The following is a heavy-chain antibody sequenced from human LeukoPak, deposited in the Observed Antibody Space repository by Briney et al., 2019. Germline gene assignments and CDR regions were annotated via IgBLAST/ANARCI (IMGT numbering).Heavy chain of an antibody. CDR3: AGRYCSGGSCYWFDP. D-gene: IGHD2-15*01. CDR1: GGSISSGSYY. V-gene: IGHV4-39*07. CDR2: INHSGST. J-gene: IGHJ5*02. Sequence: SETLSLTCTVSGGSISSGSYYWSWIRQPPGKGLEWIGEINHSGSTNYNPSLKSRVTISVDTSKNQFSLKLSSVTAADTAVYYCAGRYCSGGSCYWFDPWGQGTLVTVSS.